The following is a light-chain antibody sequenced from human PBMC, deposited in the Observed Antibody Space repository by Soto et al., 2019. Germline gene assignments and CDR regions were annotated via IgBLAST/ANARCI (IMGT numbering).Light chain of an antibody. CDR2: DVS. V-gene: IGLV2-14*01. CDR1: SSDVGGYNY. Sequence: QSVLAQPSPLSGSHRQSISLSCTGTSSDVGGYNYVSWYRQHPGKAPKLMIYDVSNRPSGVSNRFSGSKSGNTASLTISGLQAEDEADYYCSSYTSSSTLLYVFGTGTKVTVL. J-gene: IGLJ1*01. CDR3: SSYTSSSTLLYV.